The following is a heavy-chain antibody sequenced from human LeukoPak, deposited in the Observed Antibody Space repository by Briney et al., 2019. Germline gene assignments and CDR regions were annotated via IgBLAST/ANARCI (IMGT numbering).Heavy chain of an antibody. D-gene: IGHD6-19*01. CDR3: AKGQGMAVAGFDY. Sequence: RPGGSLTLSCAASGFTFDDYAMHWVRQAPGKGLEWVSGISWNSGSIGYADSVKGRFTISRDNAKNSLYLQMNSLRAEDTALYYCAKGQGMAVAGFDYWGQGTLVTVSS. CDR1: GFTFDDYA. J-gene: IGHJ4*02. CDR2: ISWNSGSI. V-gene: IGHV3-9*01.